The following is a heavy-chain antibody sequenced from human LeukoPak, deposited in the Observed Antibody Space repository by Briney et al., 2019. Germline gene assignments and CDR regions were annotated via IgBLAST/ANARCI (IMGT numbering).Heavy chain of an antibody. CDR3: AKEVIVGVSFDY. V-gene: IGHV1-18*01. CDR2: ISAYNGNT. Sequence: ASVKVSCKASGYTFTSYGISWVRQAPGQGLEWMGWISAYNGNTNYAQKLQGRVTMTTDTSTSTAYMELRSLRAEDTAVYYCAKEVIVGVSFDYWGQGTLVTVSS. D-gene: IGHD1-26*01. CDR1: GYTFTSYG. J-gene: IGHJ4*02.